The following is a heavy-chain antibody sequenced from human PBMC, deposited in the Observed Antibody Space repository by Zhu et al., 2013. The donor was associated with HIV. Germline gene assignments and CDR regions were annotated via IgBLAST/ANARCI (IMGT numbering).Heavy chain of an antibody. CDR3: AREGEMATSVSAFDI. CDR1: GYTFTSYD. D-gene: IGHD5-12*01. J-gene: IGHJ3*02. CDR2: MNPNSGNT. V-gene: IGHV1-8*03. Sequence: VXLVQSGAEVKSLGLSEVSCKASGYTFTSYDINWVRQATGQGLEWMGWMNPNSGNTGYAQKFQGRVTITRNTSISTAYMELSSLRSEDTAVYYCAREGEMATSVSAFDIWGQGTMVTVSS.